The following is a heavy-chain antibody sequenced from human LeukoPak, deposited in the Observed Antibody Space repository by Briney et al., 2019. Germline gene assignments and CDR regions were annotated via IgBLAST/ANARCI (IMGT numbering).Heavy chain of an antibody. J-gene: IGHJ4*02. CDR3: ARRQPLGCSGTSCFAGPVDY. Sequence: GGSLRLSCAASGFTFSSYSMNWVRQAPGKGLEWVSSISGTSDYIYYADSVKGRFTISRDSGKNSLYLQMNSLRAEDTAVYYCARRQPLGCSGTSCFAGPVDYWGQGTLVTVSS. CDR1: GFTFSSYS. D-gene: IGHD2-2*01. CDR2: ISGTSDYI. V-gene: IGHV3-21*01.